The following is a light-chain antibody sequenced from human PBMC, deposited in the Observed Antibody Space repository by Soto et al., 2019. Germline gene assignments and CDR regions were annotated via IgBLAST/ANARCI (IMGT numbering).Light chain of an antibody. CDR3: QQRSNWHRT. CDR2: DAS. Sequence: EIVLTQSPAALSLSPEATATLSCRASQSVSYYLAWYQQKTGQAPRLLIYDASSRASGIPARFSGSGSGTDFTLTIGSLEPEDFAVYYCQQRSNWHRTCGQGIKVEFK. J-gene: IGKJ2*01. CDR1: QSVSYY. V-gene: IGKV3-11*01.